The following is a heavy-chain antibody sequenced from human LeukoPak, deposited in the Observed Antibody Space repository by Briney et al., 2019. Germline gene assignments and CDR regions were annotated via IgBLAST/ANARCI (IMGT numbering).Heavy chain of an antibody. J-gene: IGHJ4*02. CDR2: INHSGST. D-gene: IGHD2-15*01. CDR3: ARGPRRIVVVVAATDLRGEFDY. CDR1: GGSFSGYY. V-gene: IGHV4-34*01. Sequence: PSETLSLTCAVYGGSFSGYYWSWIRQPPGKGLEWIGEINHSGSTNYNPSFKSRVTISVDTSKNQFSLKLSSVTAADTAVYYCARGPRRIVVVVAATDLRGEFDYWGQGTLVTVSS.